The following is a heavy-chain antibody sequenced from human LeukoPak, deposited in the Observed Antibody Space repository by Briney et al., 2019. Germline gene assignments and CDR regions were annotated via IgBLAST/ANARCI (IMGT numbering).Heavy chain of an antibody. Sequence: ASVKVSCKASGYTFTSYAMNWVRQAPGQGLEWMGWINTNTGNPTYAQGFTGRFVFSLDTSVSTAYLQISSLKAEDTAVYYCATSPLLNYYDSSGYYYSGSVAFDYWGQGTLVTVSS. CDR3: ATSPLLNYYDSSGYYYSGSVAFDY. CDR1: GYTFTSYA. V-gene: IGHV7-4-1*02. J-gene: IGHJ4*02. CDR2: INTNTGNP. D-gene: IGHD3-22*01.